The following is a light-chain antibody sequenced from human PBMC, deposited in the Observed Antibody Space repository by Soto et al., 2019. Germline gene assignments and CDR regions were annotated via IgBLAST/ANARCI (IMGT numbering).Light chain of an antibody. J-gene: IGLJ2*01. CDR3: SSYTTRSTLV. Sequence: QSVLTQPASVSGSPGQSITISCTGTSRDVGAYDFVSWYQHYPGKAPKLVTFDVTHRPPGISDRFSGSKSANTASLTISGLQAEDEAFYYCSSYTTRSTLVFGGGTKLTVL. V-gene: IGLV2-14*01. CDR2: DVT. CDR1: SRDVGAYDF.